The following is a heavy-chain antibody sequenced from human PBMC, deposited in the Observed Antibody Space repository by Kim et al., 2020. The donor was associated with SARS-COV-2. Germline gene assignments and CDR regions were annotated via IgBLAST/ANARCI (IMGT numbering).Heavy chain of an antibody. D-gene: IGHD3-9*01. J-gene: IGHJ6*02. CDR2: ISSSTSYI. CDR1: GFTFSSYS. CDR3: ARLPRGMTGSFKTSYYYYGMDV. V-gene: IGHV3-21*01. Sequence: GGSLRLSCAASGFTFSSYSMNWVRQAPGKGLEWVSSISSSTSYIYYADSVKGRFTISRDNAKNSLYLQMNSLRAEDTAVYYCARLPRGMTGSFKTSYYYYGMDVWGQGTTVTVSS.